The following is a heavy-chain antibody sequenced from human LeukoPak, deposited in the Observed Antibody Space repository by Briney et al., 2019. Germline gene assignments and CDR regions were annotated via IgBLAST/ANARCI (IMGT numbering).Heavy chain of an antibody. Sequence: PGGSLRLSCAASGFTFSSYAMSWVRQAPGKGLECISGFSGSGGSTYYADSVKGRFTISRDNSKNTLYLQMNSLRAEDTAVYYCAKGKIQLLDYWGQGTLVTVSS. CDR2: FSGSGGST. D-gene: IGHD5-18*01. CDR3: AKGKIQLLDY. J-gene: IGHJ4*02. V-gene: IGHV3-23*01. CDR1: GFTFSSYA.